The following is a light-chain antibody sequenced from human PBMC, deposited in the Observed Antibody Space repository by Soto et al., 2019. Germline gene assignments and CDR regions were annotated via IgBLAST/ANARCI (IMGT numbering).Light chain of an antibody. Sequence: DIQMTQSPSSLSASVGDRVTISCRASQSISSYLNWYQQKPGKAPKLLIYAASSLQGGLPSRFSGSGSETDFTLTISSLQSEDFATYYCQQSYDTPLSVGGGTKVEIK. CDR3: QQSYDTPLS. CDR1: QSISSY. CDR2: AAS. V-gene: IGKV1-39*01. J-gene: IGKJ4*01.